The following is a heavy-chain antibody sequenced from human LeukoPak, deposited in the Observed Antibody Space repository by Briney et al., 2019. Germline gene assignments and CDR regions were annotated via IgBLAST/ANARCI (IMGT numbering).Heavy chain of an antibody. CDR1: GFTFDDYA. CDR3: AKGKGYDSSGYYLDAFDI. CDR2: ISWNSGSI. Sequence: GGSLRLPCAASGFTFDDYAMHWVRQAPGKGLEWVSGISWNSGSIGYADSVKGRFTISRDNAKNSLYLQMNSLRAEDTALYYCAKGKGYDSSGYYLDAFDIWGQGTMVTVSS. D-gene: IGHD3-22*01. J-gene: IGHJ3*02. V-gene: IGHV3-9*01.